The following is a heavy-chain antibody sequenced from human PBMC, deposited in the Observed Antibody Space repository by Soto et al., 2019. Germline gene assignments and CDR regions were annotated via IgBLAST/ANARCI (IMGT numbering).Heavy chain of an antibody. Sequence: ELQLVASGGGLVQPGGSLRLSCAASGFTVSNNYVRWVRQAPGKGLEWVSLIFSNGDTRYAASVKGRFTISRDSSSNTIYLQMSRLRVEDTAVYYCARDETYNCVGGQGIHVTVSS. CDR2: IFSNGDT. CDR1: GFTVSNNY. V-gene: IGHV3-66*01. D-gene: IGHD1-1*01. J-gene: IGHJ4*02. CDR3: ARDETYNCV.